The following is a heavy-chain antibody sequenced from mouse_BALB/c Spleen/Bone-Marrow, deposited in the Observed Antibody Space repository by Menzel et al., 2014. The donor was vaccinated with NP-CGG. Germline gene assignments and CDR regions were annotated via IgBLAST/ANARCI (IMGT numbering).Heavy chain of an antibody. CDR3: AREANWNFDY. Sequence: QVQLQQSGPELVKPGASVRISCKAAGYTSTSYYIHWVKQRPGQGLEWIGWIYPGNVNTKYNEKFKGKATLTADKSSSTAYIQLSSLTSEDSAVYFCAREANWNFDYWGQGTTLTVSS. CDR1: GYTSTSYY. CDR2: IYPGNVNT. D-gene: IGHD4-1*01. V-gene: IGHV1S56*01. J-gene: IGHJ2*01.